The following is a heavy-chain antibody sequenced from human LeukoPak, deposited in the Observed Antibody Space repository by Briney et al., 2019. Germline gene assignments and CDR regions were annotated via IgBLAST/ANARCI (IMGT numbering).Heavy chain of an antibody. Sequence: GGSLRLSCAASGFTFSSYSMNWVRQAPGKGLEWVSSISSSSSYIYYADSVKGRFTFPRDNAKNSLYLQMNSLRAEDTAVYYCARDPFSGYYHGEEYFQHWGQGTLVTVSS. V-gene: IGHV3-21*01. D-gene: IGHD3-22*01. CDR2: ISSSSSYI. CDR3: ARDPFSGYYHGEEYFQH. J-gene: IGHJ1*01. CDR1: GFTFSSYS.